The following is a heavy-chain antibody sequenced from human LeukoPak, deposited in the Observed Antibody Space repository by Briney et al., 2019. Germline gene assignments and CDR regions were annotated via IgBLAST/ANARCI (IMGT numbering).Heavy chain of an antibody. J-gene: IGHJ4*02. D-gene: IGHD6-13*01. Sequence: GASVNVSCKSSRYTFTGYYMHWLRQAPGQGLEWMGWINPSSGGTNYAQKFQGRVTMTTDTSFSAPSMHLSRLRSDDRPVVMCPSGLAAAAHFDYWGQGTLVTVSS. CDR3: PSGLAAAAHFDY. CDR1: RYTFTGYY. CDR2: INPSSGGT. V-gene: IGHV1-2*02.